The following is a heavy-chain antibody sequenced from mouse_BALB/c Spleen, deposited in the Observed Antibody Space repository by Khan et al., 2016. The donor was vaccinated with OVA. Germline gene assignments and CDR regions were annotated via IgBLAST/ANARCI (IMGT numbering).Heavy chain of an antibody. D-gene: IGHD1-2*01. CDR1: GYTFTDYH. Sequence: QVQLQQPGAELARPGASVKLSCKASGYTFTDYHINWVKQRTGQGLEWIGEIYPISGNTYYNEKFKGKATLTADKSSSIAYMQLSSLTSEDSAVYFCARRNYFGYTFAYWGQGTLVTVSA. CDR3: ARRNYFGYTFAY. V-gene: IGHV1-77*01. CDR2: IYPISGNT. J-gene: IGHJ3*01.